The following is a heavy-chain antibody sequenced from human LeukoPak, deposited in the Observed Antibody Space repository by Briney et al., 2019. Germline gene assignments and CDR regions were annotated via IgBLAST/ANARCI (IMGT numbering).Heavy chain of an antibody. CDR2: ISYDGSNK. V-gene: IGHV3-30-3*02. Sequence: GGSLRLSCAASGFTFSSYAMHWVRQAPGKGLEWVAVISYDGSNKYYADSVKGRFTISRDNSKNTLYLQMNSLRVEDTAVYYCAKLGTSSGLSDDWGQGTLVTVSS. D-gene: IGHD7-27*01. J-gene: IGHJ4*02. CDR3: AKLGTSSGLSDD. CDR1: GFTFSSYA.